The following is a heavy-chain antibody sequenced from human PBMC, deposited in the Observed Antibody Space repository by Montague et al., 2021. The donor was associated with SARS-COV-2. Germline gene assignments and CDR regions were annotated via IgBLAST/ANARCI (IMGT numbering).Heavy chain of an antibody. V-gene: IGHV3-21*06. CDR3: ARWRWQQSEFDY. CDR2: ISGSGADI. CDR1: GFTFNSYT. J-gene: IGHJ4*02. D-gene: IGHD5-24*01. Sequence: LRLSCAASGFTFNSYTMNWVRQAPGKGLEWVASISGSGADIYYAPSLKGRFTISRDNARNSLFLQMSSLRADDTALYYCARWRWQQSEFDYWGQGTLVTVSS.